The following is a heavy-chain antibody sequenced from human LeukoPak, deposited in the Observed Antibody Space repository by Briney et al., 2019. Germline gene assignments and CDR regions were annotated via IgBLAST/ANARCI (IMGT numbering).Heavy chain of an antibody. D-gene: IGHD2-8*01. CDR2: INPNSGDP. V-gene: IGHV1-2*06. Sequence: ASVKVSCKTSGYTFTDSYIHWARQAPGQGLEWMGRINPNSGDPNYPQKFQGRVTMTRDTSISTAYMEMSSLTSDDTAVYYRARSARHCNNGVCFTDYYIDLWGKGTTVIVSS. CDR1: GYTFTDSY. CDR3: ARSARHCNNGVCFTDYYIDL. J-gene: IGHJ6*03.